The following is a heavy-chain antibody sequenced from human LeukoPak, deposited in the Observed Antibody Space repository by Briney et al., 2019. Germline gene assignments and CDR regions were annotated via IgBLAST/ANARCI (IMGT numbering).Heavy chain of an antibody. CDR2: INPNSGGT. V-gene: IGHV1-2*02. CDR3: ARVIVVPAEGAFDI. Sequence: ASVKVSCKASGYTFTGYYMHWVRQAPGQGLEWMGWINPNSGGTNYAQKFQGRVTMTRDTSISTAYMELSRLRSDDTAVYYCARVIVVPAEGAFDIWGQGTMVTVSS. J-gene: IGHJ3*02. CDR1: GYTFTGYY. D-gene: IGHD3-22*01.